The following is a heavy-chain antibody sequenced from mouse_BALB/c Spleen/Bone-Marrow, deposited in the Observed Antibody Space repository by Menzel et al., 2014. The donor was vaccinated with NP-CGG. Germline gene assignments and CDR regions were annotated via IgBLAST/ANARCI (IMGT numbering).Heavy chain of an antibody. CDR3: ARFSQLGLLAY. CDR1: GYNFTSYW. V-gene: IGHV1-55*01. CDR2: IYPGSGST. D-gene: IGHD3-1*01. J-gene: IGHJ3*01. Sequence: VHLVESGAELVKPGTSVKVSCKASGYNFTSYWINWVKLRPGQGLEWIGDIYPGSGSTNYNEKFKSKATLTVDTSSSTAYMQLSSLASEDSAHYYCARFSQLGLLAYWGQGTLVTVSA.